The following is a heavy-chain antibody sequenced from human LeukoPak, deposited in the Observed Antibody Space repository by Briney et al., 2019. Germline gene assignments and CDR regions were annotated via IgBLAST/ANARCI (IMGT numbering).Heavy chain of an antibody. CDR1: GFTFRNYA. D-gene: IGHD3-16*01. CDR2: VRGSGDST. V-gene: IGHV3-23*01. CDR3: AKGGFFSSFDP. J-gene: IGHJ5*02. Sequence: GGSLRLSCAASGFTFRNYAMTWVRQAPGKGLEWVSTVRGSGDSTLYADSVKGRFTISRDNSKNTLYPQMSSLRAEDTAVYYCAKGGFFSSFDPWGQGTLVTVSS.